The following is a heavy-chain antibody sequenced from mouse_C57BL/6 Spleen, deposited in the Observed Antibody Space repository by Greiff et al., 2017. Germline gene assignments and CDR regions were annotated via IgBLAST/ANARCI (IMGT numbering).Heavy chain of an antibody. J-gene: IGHJ3*01. V-gene: IGHV5-6*01. D-gene: IGHD2-1*01. CDR3: ARHVVACGNYGGFAY. CDR1: GFTFSSYG. Sequence: EVKLVESGGDLVKPGGSLKLSCAASGFTFSSYGMSWVRQTPDKRLEWVATISSGGSYTYYPDSVKGRFTISRDNAKNTLYLQLSSLKSEDTAMYFCARHVVACGNYGGFAYWGQGTLVTVSA. CDR2: ISSGGSYT.